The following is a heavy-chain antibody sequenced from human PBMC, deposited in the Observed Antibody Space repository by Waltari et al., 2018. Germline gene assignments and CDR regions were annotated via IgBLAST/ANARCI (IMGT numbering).Heavy chain of an antibody. J-gene: IGHJ4*02. Sequence: EVQLVESGGGLVQPGGSLRLSCAASGFTFSSSEMNWVRQAPGKGLEWVSYISSSGSTIYYADSVKGRFTISRDNAKNSLYLQMNSLRAEDTAVYYCARGLFEYSSSSAPGYWGQGTLVTVSS. CDR3: ARGLFEYSSSSAPGY. CDR1: GFTFSSSE. V-gene: IGHV3-48*03. CDR2: ISSSGSTI. D-gene: IGHD6-6*01.